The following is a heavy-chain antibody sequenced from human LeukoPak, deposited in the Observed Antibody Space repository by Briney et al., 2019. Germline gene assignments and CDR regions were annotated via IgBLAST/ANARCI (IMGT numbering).Heavy chain of an antibody. D-gene: IGHD6-13*01. V-gene: IGHV3-30*02. CDR2: IRYDGSNK. CDR3: AKDLSGLGIAAAGGY. J-gene: IGHJ4*02. Sequence: GGSLRLSCAASGFTFSSYGMHWVRQAPGKGLEWVAFIRYDGSNKYYADSVKGRFTISRDNSKNTLYLQMNSLRAADTAVYYCAKDLSGLGIAAAGGYWGQGTLVTVSS. CDR1: GFTFSSYG.